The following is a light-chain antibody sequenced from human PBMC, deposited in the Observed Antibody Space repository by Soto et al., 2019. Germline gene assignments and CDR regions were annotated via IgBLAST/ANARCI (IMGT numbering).Light chain of an antibody. Sequence: DIQLTQSPSFLSASVGDRVTITCRASQGISSYLAWYQQKPGKAPKLLIYAASTLQSGVPSRFSGSGSGTEFTLTINSLQPEAFATYYCQQLNSYLALTFGGGTKVEI. CDR1: QGISSY. CDR3: QQLNSYLALT. J-gene: IGKJ4*01. V-gene: IGKV1-9*01. CDR2: AAS.